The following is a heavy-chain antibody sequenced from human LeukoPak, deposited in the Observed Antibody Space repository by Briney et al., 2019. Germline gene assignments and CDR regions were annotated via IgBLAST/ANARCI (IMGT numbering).Heavy chain of an antibody. CDR2: VNPNSANT. CDR1: GYTFSNYE. Sequence: ASVKVSCKASGYTFSNYEINWVRQAAGQGLEWMGWVNPNSANTGYAQKFQGRVTITRNTSISTAYMDLSSLRSEDTAVYYCARGVRYCSGGSCYYYFDYWGQGTLVTVSS. CDR3: ARGVRYCSGGSCYYYFDY. J-gene: IGHJ4*02. V-gene: IGHV1-8*03. D-gene: IGHD2-15*01.